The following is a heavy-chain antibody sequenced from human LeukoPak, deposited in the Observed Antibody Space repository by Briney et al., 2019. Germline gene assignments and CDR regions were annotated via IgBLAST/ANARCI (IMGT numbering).Heavy chain of an antibody. CDR3: AKDQGRSGSSLVDY. CDR1: GFIFSSYG. CDR2: LRYDGSNK. D-gene: IGHD6-6*01. Sequence: QSGGSLRLSCAASGFIFSSYGMHWARQAPGKGLEWVAFLRYDGSNKYYADSVKGRFTISRDNSNNTLYLQMNSLRAEDTAAYYCAKDQGRSGSSLVDYWGQGSLVTVSS. J-gene: IGHJ4*02. V-gene: IGHV3-30*02.